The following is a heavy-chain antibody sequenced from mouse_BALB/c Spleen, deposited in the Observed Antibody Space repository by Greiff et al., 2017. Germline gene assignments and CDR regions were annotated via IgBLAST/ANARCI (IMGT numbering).Heavy chain of an antibody. Sequence: EVQLVESGPELVKPGASVKMSCKASGYTFTSYVMHWVKQKPGQGLEWIGYINPYNDGTKYNEKFKGKATLTSDKSSSTAYMELSSLTSEDSAVYYCARSFDYDGRGAMDYWGQGTSVTVSS. V-gene: IGHV1-14*01. CDR2: INPYNDGT. CDR1: GYTFTSYV. CDR3: ARSFDYDGRGAMDY. J-gene: IGHJ4*01. D-gene: IGHD2-4*01.